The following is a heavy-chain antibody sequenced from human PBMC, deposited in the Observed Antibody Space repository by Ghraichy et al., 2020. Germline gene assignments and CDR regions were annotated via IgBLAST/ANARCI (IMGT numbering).Heavy chain of an antibody. D-gene: IGHD2-21*01. CDR1: GYSFSDYY. CDR2: INPNTGGT. CDR3: ARVCGGINCRFPDRYAMDV. Sequence: ASVKVSCKVSGYSFSDYYIHWVRQAPGQGLEWMGWINPNTGGTHYALEFEGRVTMTWDTSISTAYLELSRLTSDDTAVYYCARVCGGINCRFPDRYAMDVWGQGTTVTVSS. V-gene: IGHV1-2*02. J-gene: IGHJ6*02.